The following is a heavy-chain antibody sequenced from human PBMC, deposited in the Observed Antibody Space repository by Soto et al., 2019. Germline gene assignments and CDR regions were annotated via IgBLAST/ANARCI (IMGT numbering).Heavy chain of an antibody. CDR3: ARQLWGTDDDFDI. V-gene: IGHV1-69*13. Sequence: GASVKVSCKASGGTFSSYAISWVRQAPGQGLEWMGGIIPIFGTANYAQKFQGRVTITADESTSTAYMELSSLSSEDTAVYYCARQLWGTDDDFDIWGRGTMVTVSS. CDR2: IIPIFGTA. D-gene: IGHD5-18*01. J-gene: IGHJ3*02. CDR1: GGTFSSYA.